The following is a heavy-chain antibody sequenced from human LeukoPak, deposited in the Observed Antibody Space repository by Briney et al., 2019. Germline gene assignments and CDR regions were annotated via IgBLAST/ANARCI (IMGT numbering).Heavy chain of an antibody. D-gene: IGHD3-10*01. CDR1: KFTFSDSY. Sequence: GGSLRLSCAASKFTFSDSYMGWMRQAPGKGLDWVSYISNSGTTMYYADSVKGRFTISRDNARNSLYLQMNSLRAEDTAVYYCARAAGSYAFDIWGQGTMVTVSS. J-gene: IGHJ3*02. CDR3: ARAAGSYAFDI. V-gene: IGHV3-11*04. CDR2: ISNSGTTM.